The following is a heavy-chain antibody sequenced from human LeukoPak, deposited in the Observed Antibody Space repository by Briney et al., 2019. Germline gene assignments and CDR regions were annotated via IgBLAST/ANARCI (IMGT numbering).Heavy chain of an antibody. Sequence: SETLSLTCTVSGGSISSYYWSWIRQPPGKGLEWIGYIYHSGSTNYNPSLKSRVTISVDTSKNQFSLKLSSVTAADTAVYYCARGRYYDFWSGSRGPLDYWGQGTLVTVSS. J-gene: IGHJ4*02. V-gene: IGHV4-59*01. D-gene: IGHD3-3*01. CDR2: IYHSGST. CDR3: ARGRYYDFWSGSRGPLDY. CDR1: GGSISSYY.